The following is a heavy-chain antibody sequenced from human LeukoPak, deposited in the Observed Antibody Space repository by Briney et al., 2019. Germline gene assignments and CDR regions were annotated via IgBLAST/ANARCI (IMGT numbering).Heavy chain of an antibody. CDR3: ARFQIPTGAFDI. J-gene: IGHJ3*02. Sequence: PSETLSLTCTVSGGSTSSGSYYWSWIRQPAGKGLEWIGRIYTSGSTNYNPSLKSRLTISVDTSKNQFSLKLSSVTAADTAVYYCARFQIPTGAFDIWGQGTMVTVSS. CDR1: GGSTSSGSYY. CDR2: IYTSGST. D-gene: IGHD3-9*01. V-gene: IGHV4-61*02.